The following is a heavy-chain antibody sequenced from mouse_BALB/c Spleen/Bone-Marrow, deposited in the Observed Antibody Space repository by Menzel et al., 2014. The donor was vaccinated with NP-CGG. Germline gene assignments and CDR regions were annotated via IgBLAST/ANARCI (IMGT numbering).Heavy chain of an antibody. CDR3: ARVSSTMITTVFAY. J-gene: IGHJ3*01. Sequence: VMLVESGPGLVAPSQSLSITCTVSGFSLTSYGVHWVRQPPGKGLECLGVIWAGGSTNYNSALMSRLSISKDNSKSQVFLKMNSLQTDDTAMYYCARVSSTMITTVFAYWGQGTLVTVSA. CDR1: GFSLTSYG. V-gene: IGHV2-9*02. D-gene: IGHD2-4*01. CDR2: IWAGGST.